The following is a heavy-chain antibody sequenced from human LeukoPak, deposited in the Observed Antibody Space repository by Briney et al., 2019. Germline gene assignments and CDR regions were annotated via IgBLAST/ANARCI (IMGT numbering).Heavy chain of an antibody. Sequence: GGSLRLSCAASGFTFSSYSINWVRQAPGKGLEWVSSISSTSSYIYYIDSVKGRFTISRDNAKNSLYLQMNSLRAEDTAAYYCARMRDDNLDYWGQGTLVTVSS. CDR1: GFTFSSYS. D-gene: IGHD5-24*01. CDR2: ISSTSSYI. V-gene: IGHV3-21*01. J-gene: IGHJ4*02. CDR3: ARMRDDNLDY.